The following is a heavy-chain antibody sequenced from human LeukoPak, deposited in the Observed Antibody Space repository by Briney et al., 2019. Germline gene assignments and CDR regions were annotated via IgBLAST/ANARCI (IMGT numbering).Heavy chain of an antibody. V-gene: IGHV4-59*01. CDR1: GGSISSYY. CDR3: AREGWYGDYWDAFDI. J-gene: IGHJ3*02. D-gene: IGHD4-17*01. CDR2: IYYSGST. Sequence: PSETLSLTCTVSGGSISSYYWSWIRQPPGKGLEWIGYIYYSGSTNYNPSLKSRVTISVDTSKNQFSLKLSSVTAADTAVYYCAREGWYGDYWDAFDIWGQGTMVTVSS.